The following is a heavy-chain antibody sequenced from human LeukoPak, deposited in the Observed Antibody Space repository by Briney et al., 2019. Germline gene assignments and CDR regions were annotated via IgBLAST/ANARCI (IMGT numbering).Heavy chain of an antibody. J-gene: IGHJ1*01. CDR1: GGTFSSYA. CDR2: IIPIVGTA. D-gene: IGHD3-22*01. Sequence: GAAVKVSFKDSGGTFSSYAISWVRQAPGQGLAWMGGIIPIVGTANYAQKFQGRVTLTAHKSTSTAYMELNSLRSEATAVYYCTRGDSNTYNSDSSGYQKFFQQWGQGTLVTVSS. V-gene: IGHV1-69*06. CDR3: TRGDSNTYNSDSSGYQKFFQQ.